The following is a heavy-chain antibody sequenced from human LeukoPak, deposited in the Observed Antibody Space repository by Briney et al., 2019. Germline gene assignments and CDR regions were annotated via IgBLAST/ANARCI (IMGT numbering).Heavy chain of an antibody. CDR3: ARDWWDSSGYYDY. V-gene: IGHV3-7*01. Sequence: GGSLRLSCAASGFPFSTYWMSWVRQAPGKGLEWVAHIKEDGSDKYYVDSVKGRFTISRDNAKNSLYLQMNSLRAEDTAVYYCARDWWDSSGYYDYWGQGTLVTVSS. J-gene: IGHJ4*02. D-gene: IGHD3-22*01. CDR1: GFPFSTYW. CDR2: IKEDGSDK.